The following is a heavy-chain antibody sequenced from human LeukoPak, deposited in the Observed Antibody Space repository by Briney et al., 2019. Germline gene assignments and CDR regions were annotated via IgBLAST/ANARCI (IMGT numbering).Heavy chain of an antibody. CDR3: ARDSRWYNGRYYDEGIDY. Sequence: PGGSLRLSCTGSGFTFSGYWMHWVRQVPGKGLVWVSRINSDGSDMSYADSVKGRFTISRDNDKNTVYLKMNSLRVEDTALYYCARDSRWYNGRYYDEGIDYWGQGTLVTVSS. D-gene: IGHD1-26*01. CDR2: INSDGSDM. J-gene: IGHJ4*02. CDR1: GFTFSGYW. V-gene: IGHV3-74*01.